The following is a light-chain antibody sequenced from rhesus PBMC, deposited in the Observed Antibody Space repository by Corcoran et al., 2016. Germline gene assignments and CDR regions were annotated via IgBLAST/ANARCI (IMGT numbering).Light chain of an antibody. CDR1: QSVSSY. CDR2: GAS. V-gene: IGKV3-24*04. CDR3: LQSSNWPWT. J-gene: IGKJ1*01. Sequence: EIVMTQSPATLALSPGERATLSCRASQSVSSYLAWSQQKPAQAPRLLIYGASRRATGIPDRFSGSGSGTEFTLTISSLEPEDVGVYFCLQSSNWPWTFGQGTKVEIK.